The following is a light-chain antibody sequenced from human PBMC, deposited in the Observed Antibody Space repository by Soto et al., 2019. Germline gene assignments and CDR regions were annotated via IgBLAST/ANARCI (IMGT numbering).Light chain of an antibody. CDR1: QSISFY. Sequence: DIQMTQSPSSLSASVGDRVTITCRASQSISFYLNWYQQKPGKAPKLLIYAASSLQSGVPSRFSGSGSGTDFTLTISSLQPEDFATYYCQQSYSTPPITFGQGIRLEMK. CDR2: AAS. V-gene: IGKV1-39*01. CDR3: QQSYSTPPIT. J-gene: IGKJ5*01.